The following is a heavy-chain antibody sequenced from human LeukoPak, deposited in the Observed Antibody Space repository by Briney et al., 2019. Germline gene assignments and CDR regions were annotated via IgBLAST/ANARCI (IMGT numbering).Heavy chain of an antibody. CDR1: GGSFSGYY. V-gene: IGHV4-34*12. CDR2: IIHSGST. J-gene: IGHJ2*01. CDR3: TRDPLAGSSLYFDL. Sequence: SETLSLTCAVYGGSFSGYYWSWIRQPPEKGLEWIGEIIHSGSTNYNPSLKSRVTISVDTSKNQFSLKLSSVTAADTAVYYCTRDPLAGSSLYFDLWGRGTLVTVSS. D-gene: IGHD6-6*01.